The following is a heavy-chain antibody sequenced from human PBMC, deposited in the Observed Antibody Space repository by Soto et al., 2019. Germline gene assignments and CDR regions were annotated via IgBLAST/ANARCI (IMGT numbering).Heavy chain of an antibody. D-gene: IGHD6-13*01. CDR1: GGSSSSYY. Sequence: LETLSLTCTVSGGSSSSYYWSWIRQPPGKGLEWIGYIYYSGSTNYNPSLKSRVTISVDTSKNQFSLKLSSVTAADTAVYYCAREKVYSSPAFDPWGQGTLVTVSS. CDR2: IYYSGST. V-gene: IGHV4-59*01. CDR3: AREKVYSSPAFDP. J-gene: IGHJ5*02.